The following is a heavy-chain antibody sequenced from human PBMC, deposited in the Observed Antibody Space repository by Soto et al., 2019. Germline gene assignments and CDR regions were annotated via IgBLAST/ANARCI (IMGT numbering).Heavy chain of an antibody. Sequence: EVQLVESGGGLEQPGGSLRLSCAASGFTLSSYSMHWVRQAPGKGLEWVSYISGSGGTIYYADSVKGRFTISRDNAKNSLSVQMNSLRDEDTAVYFCARETGLRSSGWSYYFDFWGQGTLVTVSS. V-gene: IGHV3-48*02. CDR3: ARETGLRSSGWSYYFDF. D-gene: IGHD6-19*01. J-gene: IGHJ4*02. CDR2: ISGSGGTI. CDR1: GFTLSSYS.